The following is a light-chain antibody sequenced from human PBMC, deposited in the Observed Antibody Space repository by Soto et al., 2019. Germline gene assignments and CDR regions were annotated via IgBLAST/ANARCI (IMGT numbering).Light chain of an antibody. V-gene: IGKV3-20*01. CDR3: QQYGSSPWT. J-gene: IGKJ1*01. CDR2: GTS. CDR1: QTVSNSY. Sequence: ETVLTQSPGSRCLSLGDRATLSCRASQTVSNSYLAWYQQKPGQAPRLLIYGTSSRATGIPDRFSGSGSGTDFTLTINRLEPEDFVIYYCQQYGSSPWTFGQGTKVDIK.